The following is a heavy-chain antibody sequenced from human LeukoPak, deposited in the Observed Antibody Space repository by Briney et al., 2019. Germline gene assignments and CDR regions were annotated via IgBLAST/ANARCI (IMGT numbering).Heavy chain of an antibody. D-gene: IGHD3-3*01. CDR3: ARSPRIFGVVISAFDI. CDR2: IYYSGST. V-gene: IGHV4-59*01. Sequence: SETLSLTCTVSGGSISSYYWSWIRQPPGKGLEWIGYIYYSGSTNYNPSLKSRVTISVDTSKNQFSLKLSSVTAADTAVYYCARSPRIFGVVISAFDIWGQGTMVTVSS. CDR1: GGSISSYY. J-gene: IGHJ3*02.